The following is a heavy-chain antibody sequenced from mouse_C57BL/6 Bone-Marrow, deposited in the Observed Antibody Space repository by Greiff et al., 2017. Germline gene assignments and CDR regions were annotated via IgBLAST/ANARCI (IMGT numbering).Heavy chain of an antibody. V-gene: IGHV1-69*01. CDR1: GYTFTSYW. J-gene: IGHJ3*01. CDR2: IDPSDSYT. Sequence: QVQLQQPGAELVMPGASVKLSCKASGYTFTSYWMHWVKQRPGQGLEWIGEIDPSDSYTNYNQKFKGKSTLTVDKSSSTAYMQLSSLTSEESAVYYCASPFAYWGQGTLVTVSA. CDR3: ASPFAY.